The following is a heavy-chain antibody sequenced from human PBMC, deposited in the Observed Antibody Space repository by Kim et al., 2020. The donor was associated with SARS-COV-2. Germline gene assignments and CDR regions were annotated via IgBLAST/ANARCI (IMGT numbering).Heavy chain of an antibody. V-gene: IGHV3-53*01. D-gene: IGHD6-13*01. J-gene: IGHJ3*02. CDR1: GFTVSSNY. Sequence: GGSLRLSCAASGFTVSSNYMSWVRQAPGKGLEWVSVIYSGGSTYYADSVKGRFTISRDNSKNTLYLQMNSLRAEDTAVYYCASEIAAAGSTPDAFDIWGQGTMVTVSS. CDR3: ASEIAAAGSTPDAFDI. CDR2: IYSGGST.